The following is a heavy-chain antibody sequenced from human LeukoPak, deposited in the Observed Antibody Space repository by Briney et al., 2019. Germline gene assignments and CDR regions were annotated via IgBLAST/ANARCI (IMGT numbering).Heavy chain of an antibody. CDR1: GGSISSYY. V-gene: IGHV4-59*01. J-gene: IGHJ2*01. D-gene: IGHD4-23*01. CDR2: IYYTGST. CDR3: ARTSLRWGVYWYLDL. Sequence: SETLSLTCTASGGSISSYYWSWIRQPPGKGLEWIGYIYYTGSTNYSPSLKSRVTLSVDTSKNHFSLKLSSVTAADTAVYYCARTSLRWGVYWYLDLWGRGTLVTVSS.